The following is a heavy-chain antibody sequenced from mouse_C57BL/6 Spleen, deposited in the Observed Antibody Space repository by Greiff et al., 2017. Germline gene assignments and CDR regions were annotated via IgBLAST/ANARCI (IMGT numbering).Heavy chain of an antibody. J-gene: IGHJ2*01. CDR1: GFTFSSYG. CDR3: ARRGGWDVEYFDY. D-gene: IGHD4-1*01. CDR2: ISSGGSYT. V-gene: IGHV5-6*01. Sequence: EVQRVESGGDLVKPGGSLKLSCAASGFTFSSYGMSWVRQTPDKRLEWVATISSGGSYTYYPDSVKGRFTISRDNAKNTLYLQMSSLKSEDTAMYYCARRGGWDVEYFDYWGQGTTLTVSS.